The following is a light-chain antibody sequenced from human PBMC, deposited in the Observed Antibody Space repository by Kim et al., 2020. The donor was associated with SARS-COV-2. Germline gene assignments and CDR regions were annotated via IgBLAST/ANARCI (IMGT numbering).Light chain of an antibody. CDR2: GAS. Sequence: VSPGEGATLAGGARRSVSSNLAWYQQKPGQAPRRLIYGASTRATGIPARFRGSGSGTEVTLTISSLQSEDFAVYYCQQYNNWPPTFGQGTKVDIK. CDR1: RSVSSN. V-gene: IGKV3-15*01. CDR3: QQYNNWPPT. J-gene: IGKJ1*01.